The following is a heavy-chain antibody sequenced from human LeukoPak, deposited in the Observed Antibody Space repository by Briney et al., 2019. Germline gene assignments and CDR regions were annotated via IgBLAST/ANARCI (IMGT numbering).Heavy chain of an antibody. D-gene: IGHD3-3*01. CDR2: ISSSRRAI. V-gene: IGHV3-48*01. Sequence: TGGSLRLSCAASGFSFSSFGFNWVRQAPGKGLEWISYISSSRRAIYYADSVRGRFTVSRENAKNSLFLEMSSLRAEDTAVYYCASEGCYYDSGSGPEPSYNYYMAVWGKGTTVTVSS. J-gene: IGHJ6*03. CDR3: ASEGCYYDSGSGPEPSYNYYMAV. CDR1: GFSFSSFG.